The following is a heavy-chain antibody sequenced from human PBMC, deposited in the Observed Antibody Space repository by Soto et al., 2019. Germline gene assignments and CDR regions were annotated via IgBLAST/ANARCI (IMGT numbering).Heavy chain of an antibody. CDR1: EFTFSTYP. CDR3: ARGASDVGNAYPEIHFCDY. D-gene: IGHD3-16*01. J-gene: IGHJ4*02. V-gene: IGHV3-30-3*01. CDR2: ISYDGTNT. Sequence: QVLLVESGGGVVQPGRSLRLSCAASEFTFSTYPIHWVRQAPGKGLEWVAVISYDGTNTYYADSVKGRFTISRDNYKNTLALQMNSLRGDDTAVYYCARGASDVGNAYPEIHFCDYCGQGDPVFVSS.